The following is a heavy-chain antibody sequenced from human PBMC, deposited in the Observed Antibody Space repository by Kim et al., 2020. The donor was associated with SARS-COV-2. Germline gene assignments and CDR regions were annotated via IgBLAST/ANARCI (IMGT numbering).Heavy chain of an antibody. Sequence: NPSLKSRVTIAVDTSKNQFSLKLTSVTAADTAVYYCARDAYYFASGRFDPGGQGTLVTVSS. J-gene: IGHJ5*02. D-gene: IGHD3-10*01. CDR3: ARDAYYFASGRFDP. V-gene: IGHV4-59*01.